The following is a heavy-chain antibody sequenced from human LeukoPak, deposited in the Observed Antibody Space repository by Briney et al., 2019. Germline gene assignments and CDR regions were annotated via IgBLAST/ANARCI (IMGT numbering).Heavy chain of an antibody. CDR2: ISGSGGST. CDR1: GFTFSNYA. V-gene: IGHV3-23*01. J-gene: IGHJ3*02. D-gene: IGHD4-17*01. Sequence: GGSLRLSCAASGFTFSNYAMSWVRQAPGKGLEWVPGISGSGGSTYYADSVKGRFTISRDNSKNMLYLQMNSLRAEDTAVYYCSKGTTVTPWSAFDIWGQGTMVTVSS. CDR3: SKGTTVTPWSAFDI.